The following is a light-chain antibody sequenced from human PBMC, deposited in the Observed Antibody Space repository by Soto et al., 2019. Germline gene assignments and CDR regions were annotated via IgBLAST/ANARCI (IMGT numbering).Light chain of an antibody. J-gene: IGKJ1*01. Sequence: DIQMTQSPSTLSASVGDRVTITCRASQSISSWLAWYQQKPGKAPKLLIYKASSLESGVTSRFSGSGSGTEFTLTISSLQPDDFATYYCQPYNSSSSTVGQVTQVEIK. CDR3: QPYNSSSST. V-gene: IGKV1-5*03. CDR1: QSISSW. CDR2: KAS.